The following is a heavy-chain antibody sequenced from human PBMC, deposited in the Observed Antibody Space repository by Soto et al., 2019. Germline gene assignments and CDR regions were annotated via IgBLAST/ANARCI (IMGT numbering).Heavy chain of an antibody. CDR1: GFSLSTSGVG. D-gene: IGHD1-1*01. CDR2: IYWDDAK. V-gene: IGHV2-5*02. CDR3: AYAYHLLSGTNWFDP. Sequence: SGPTLVNPTQTLTLTCTLSGFSLSTSGVGVVWIRQPPGKALEWLALIYWDDAKRYSPSLRSRLTITKDTSKTQVVLTMTNMGPMDTGTYYCAYAYHLLSGTNWFDPRGQGTLVTLSS. J-gene: IGHJ5*02.